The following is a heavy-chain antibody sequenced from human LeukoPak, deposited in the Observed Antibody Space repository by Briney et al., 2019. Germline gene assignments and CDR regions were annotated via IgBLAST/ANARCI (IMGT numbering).Heavy chain of an antibody. CDR2: INPNSGGT. CDR3: ASRGAGYCSSTSCYTD. Sequence: ASVKVSCKASGYTFTGYYMHWVRQAPGQGLEWMGWINPNSGGTNYAQKFQGRVTMTRGTSISTAYMELSRLRSDDTAVYYCASRGAGYCSSTSCYTDWGQGTLVTVSS. J-gene: IGHJ4*02. CDR1: GYTFTGYY. D-gene: IGHD2-2*02. V-gene: IGHV1-2*02.